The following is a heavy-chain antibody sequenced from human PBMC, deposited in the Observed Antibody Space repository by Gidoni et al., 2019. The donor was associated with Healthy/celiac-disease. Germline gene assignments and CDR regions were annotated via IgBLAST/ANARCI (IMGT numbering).Heavy chain of an antibody. CDR3: TMGTGDDYSGMDV. CDR2: IRSKAYGGTT. D-gene: IGHD5-18*01. V-gene: IGHV3-49*04. Sequence: EVQLVESGGGLVQPGRSLRPSCTASGFTFGDYAMSWVRQAPGKGLEWVGFIRSKAYGGTTEYAASVKGRFTISRDDSKSIAYLQMNSLKTEDTDVYYCTMGTGDDYSGMDVWGHETTVTVS. CDR1: GFTFGDYA. J-gene: IGHJ6*02.